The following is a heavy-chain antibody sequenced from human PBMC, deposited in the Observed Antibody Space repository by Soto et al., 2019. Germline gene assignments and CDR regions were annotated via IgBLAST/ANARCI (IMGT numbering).Heavy chain of an antibody. CDR2: IYYSGST. J-gene: IGHJ4*02. CDR3: AIGPPFDY. Sequence: QLQLQESGPGLVKPSETLSLTCTVSGGSISSSSYYWGWIRQPPGKGLEWIGSIYYSGSTYYNPSPQSRATISVDTSKNQFSLKLSSVTAADTAVYYCAIGPPFDYWGQGTLVTVSS. CDR1: GGSISSSSYY. V-gene: IGHV4-39*01.